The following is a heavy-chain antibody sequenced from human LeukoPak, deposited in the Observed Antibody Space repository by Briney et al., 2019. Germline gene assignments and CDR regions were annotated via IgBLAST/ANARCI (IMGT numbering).Heavy chain of an antibody. V-gene: IGHV4-59*01. J-gene: IGHJ6*02. CDR3: ARVVAAAGTGYGMDV. CDR2: IYYLGST. D-gene: IGHD6-13*01. CDR1: GGSISSYY. Sequence: SETLSLTCTVSGGSISSYYWTWIRQSPGKGLESIGNIYYLGSTNYNPSLKSRVTISVDTSKNQFSLKLSSVTAADTAVYYCARVVAAAGTGYGMDVWGQGTTVTVSS.